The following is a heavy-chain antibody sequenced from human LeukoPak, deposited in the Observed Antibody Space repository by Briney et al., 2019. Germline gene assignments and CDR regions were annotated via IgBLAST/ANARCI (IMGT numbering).Heavy chain of an antibody. V-gene: IGHV4-39*01. Sequence: SETLSLTCTVSGGSISSSGFYWGWIRQPPGKGLEWIGSIYYSGSTFYNPSLKSRVTISVDTSKNQFSLKLSSVTAADTAVYYCARGGPIMVRGVILDYWGQGTLVTVSS. CDR3: ARGGPIMVRGVILDY. J-gene: IGHJ4*02. D-gene: IGHD3-10*01. CDR2: IYYSGST. CDR1: GGSISSSGFY.